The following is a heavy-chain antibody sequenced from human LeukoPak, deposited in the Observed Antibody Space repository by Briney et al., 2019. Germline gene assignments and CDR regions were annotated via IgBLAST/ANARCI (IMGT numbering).Heavy chain of an antibody. J-gene: IGHJ4*02. CDR2: IYSGGST. V-gene: IGHV3-53*01. CDR3: ARNIGGVGY. D-gene: IGHD2-21*01. CDR1: GFTVSSNY. Sequence: GGSLRLSCVVSGFTVSSNYMSWVRQAPGKGLEWVSVIYSGGSTYYADSVKGRFTISRDNSKNTHYLQMNSLRAEDTAVYYCARNIGGVGYWGQGTLVTVSS.